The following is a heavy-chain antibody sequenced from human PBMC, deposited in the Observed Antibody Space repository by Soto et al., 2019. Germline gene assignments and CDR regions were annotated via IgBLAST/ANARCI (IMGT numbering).Heavy chain of an antibody. D-gene: IGHD1-26*01. J-gene: IGHJ6*02. CDR1: GGSISSSNW. V-gene: IGHV4-4*02. Sequence: QVQLQESGPGLVKPSGTLSLTCAVSGGSISSSNWWSWVRQPPGKGLEWIGEIYHSGSTNYNPSLHSAVPXSXDXXKNQFSLRLSSVTAADTAVYYCARVSGSYYYGMDVWGHGTTVTVSS. CDR2: IYHSGST. CDR3: ARVSGSYYYGMDV.